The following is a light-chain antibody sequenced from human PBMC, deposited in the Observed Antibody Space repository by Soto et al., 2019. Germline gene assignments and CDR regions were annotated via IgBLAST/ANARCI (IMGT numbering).Light chain of an antibody. CDR2: VNT. V-gene: IGLV1-40*01. Sequence: QSVLTQPPSVSGAPGQTITISCTGSSSNIGADFGVHWYQQLPGAVPKLVIFVNTNRPSGVPDRFSGSKSGTSASLAITGLQAEDEADYYCQSYDRSLSGWVFGTGTKLTVL. CDR1: SSNIGADFG. J-gene: IGLJ3*02. CDR3: QSYDRSLSGWV.